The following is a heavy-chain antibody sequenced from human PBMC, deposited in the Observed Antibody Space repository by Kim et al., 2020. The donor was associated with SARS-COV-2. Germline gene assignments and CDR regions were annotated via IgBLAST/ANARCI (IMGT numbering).Heavy chain of an antibody. Sequence: SPSFQGNVTISADKSISTAYLQWSSLKASDTAMYYCARQDWTMIVGGGDYWGQGTLVTVSS. D-gene: IGHD3-22*01. J-gene: IGHJ4*02. CDR3: ARQDWTMIVGGGDY. V-gene: IGHV5-10-1*01.